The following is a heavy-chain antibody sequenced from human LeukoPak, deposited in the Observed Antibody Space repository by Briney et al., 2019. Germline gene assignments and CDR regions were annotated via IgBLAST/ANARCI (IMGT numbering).Heavy chain of an antibody. CDR1: GYTFTSYA. J-gene: IGHJ4*02. D-gene: IGHD6-19*01. CDR2: INAGNGNT. CDR3: ARSLPSYSSGWYGY. Sequence: ASVKVSCKASGYTFTSYAMHWVRQAPGQRLEWMGWINAGNGNTKYSQKLQGRVTITRDTSASTAYMELSSLRSEDTAVYYCARSLPSYSSGWYGYWGQGTLVTVSS. V-gene: IGHV1-3*01.